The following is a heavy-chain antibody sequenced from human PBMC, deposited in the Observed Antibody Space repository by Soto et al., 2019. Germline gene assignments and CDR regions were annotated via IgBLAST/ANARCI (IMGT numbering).Heavy chain of an antibody. CDR3: ARDYGDGSGSYYARFDD. CDR2: IIPIFGTA. J-gene: IGHJ4*02. D-gene: IGHD3-10*01. V-gene: IGHV1-69*06. Sequence: SVKVSCKASGGTFSSYAISWVRQAPGQGLEWMGGIIPIFGTANYAQKFQGRVTITADKSTSTAYMELSSLRSEDTAVYYCARDYGDGSGSYYARFDDWGPVPQFTF. CDR1: GGTFSSYA.